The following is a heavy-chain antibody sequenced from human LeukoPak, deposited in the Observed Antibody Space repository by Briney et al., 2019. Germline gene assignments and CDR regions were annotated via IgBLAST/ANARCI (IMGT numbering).Heavy chain of an antibody. J-gene: IGHJ4*02. CDR2: IYYSGST. CDR1: GGSFSGYY. Sequence: PSETLSLTCAVYGGSFSGYYWSWIRQPPGKGLEWIGYIYYSGSTNYNPSLKSRVTISVDTSKNQFSLKLSSVTAADTAVYYCARADYDILTGYSPPLFDYWGQGTLVTVSS. CDR3: ARADYDILTGYSPPLFDY. V-gene: IGHV4-59*01. D-gene: IGHD3-9*01.